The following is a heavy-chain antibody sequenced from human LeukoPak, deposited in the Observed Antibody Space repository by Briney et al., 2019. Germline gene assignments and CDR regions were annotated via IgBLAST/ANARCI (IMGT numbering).Heavy chain of an antibody. CDR3: ARWGTSSSWAHFDY. D-gene: IGHD6-13*01. CDR1: GSTVSSSF. CDR2: LYSDGDPSYGTT. Sequence: GGSLRLSCAASGSTVSSSFMSWVRQAPGKGLEWVSTLYSDGDPSYGTTHYADSVKGRFTISRDNARNSVYLQMNSLGAEDTAVYYCARWGTSSSWAHFDYWGQGTLVTVSS. V-gene: IGHV3-21*04. J-gene: IGHJ4*02.